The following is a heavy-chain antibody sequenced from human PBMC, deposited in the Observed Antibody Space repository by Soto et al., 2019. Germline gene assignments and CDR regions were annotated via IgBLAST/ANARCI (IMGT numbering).Heavy chain of an antibody. D-gene: IGHD6-19*01. CDR3: ARLWGSSGWYYFDY. J-gene: IGHJ4*02. CDR2: IYYSGST. V-gene: IGHV4-39*01. CDR1: GGSISSISYY. Sequence: SQTLSLTCTVFGGSISSISYYWGWIRQPPGKGLEWIGSIYYSGSTYYNPSLKSRVTISVDTSKNQFSLKLSSVTAADTAVYYCARLWGSSGWYYFDYWGQGTLVTVSS.